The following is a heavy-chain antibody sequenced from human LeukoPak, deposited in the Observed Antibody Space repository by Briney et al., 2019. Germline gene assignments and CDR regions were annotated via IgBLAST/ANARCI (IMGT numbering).Heavy chain of an antibody. Sequence: GGSLRLSCAASGFTFNSYAMTWVRQAPEKGLEWVSSISDSGVSTYHADSVKGRFTISRDNSKNTLYLQMNSLRAEDTAVYYCAKGLRGIYDYWGQGTLVTVSS. V-gene: IGHV3-23*01. J-gene: IGHJ4*02. D-gene: IGHD1-26*01. CDR3: AKGLRGIYDY. CDR1: GFTFNSYA. CDR2: ISDSGVST.